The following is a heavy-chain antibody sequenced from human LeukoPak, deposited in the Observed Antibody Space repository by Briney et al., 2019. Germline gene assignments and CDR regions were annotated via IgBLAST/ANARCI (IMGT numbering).Heavy chain of an antibody. V-gene: IGHV1-46*01. CDR1: GYTFTSYY. CDR2: INPSGGST. J-gene: IGHJ6*03. CDR3: AKSPAAPIAAAAHYYYMDV. Sequence: ASVKVSCKASGYTFTSYYMHWVRQAPGQGLEWMGIINPSGGSTSYAQKFQGRVTMTRDTSTSTVYMELSSLRSEDTAVYYCAKSPAAPIAAAAHYYYMDVWGKGTTVTVSS. D-gene: IGHD6-13*01.